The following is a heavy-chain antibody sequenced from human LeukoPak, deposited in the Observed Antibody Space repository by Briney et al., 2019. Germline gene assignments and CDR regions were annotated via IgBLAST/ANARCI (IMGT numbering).Heavy chain of an antibody. D-gene: IGHD3-22*01. CDR3: ARSYYYDYRQIDY. V-gene: IGHV4-39*01. CDR2: IYYSGST. J-gene: IGHJ4*02. Sequence: PSETLSLTCTVSGDSISTSSYYGGWIRQPPGKGLEWLGSIYYSGSTYYNPSLKSRVTISVDTSKNQFSLNLYSVTAADTAVFYCARSYYYDYRQIDYWGQGTLVTVSS. CDR1: GDSISTSSYY.